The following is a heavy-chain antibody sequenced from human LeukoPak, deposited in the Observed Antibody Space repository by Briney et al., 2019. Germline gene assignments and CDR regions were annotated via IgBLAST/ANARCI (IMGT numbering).Heavy chain of an antibody. CDR1: GFTFSSYW. D-gene: IGHD6-19*01. CDR2: IKRDGSDK. CDR3: ARALYNRGWYPDYFDS. Sequence: GGSLRLSCAASGFTFSSYWMSWVRQAPGKGLEWVANIKRDGSDKYYVGSVEGRFTISRDNAKNSLYLQMSSLRAEDTAIYYCARALYNRGWYPDYFDSWGQGTLVTVSP. V-gene: IGHV3-7*01. J-gene: IGHJ4*02.